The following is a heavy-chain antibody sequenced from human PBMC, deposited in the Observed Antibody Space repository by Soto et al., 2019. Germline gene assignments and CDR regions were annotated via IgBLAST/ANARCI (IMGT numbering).Heavy chain of an antibody. CDR2: INAGNGRE. Sequence: QVQLEQSGAEVKKPGASVKVSCQTSGYTFTSYTLHWVRQAPGQGLEWLGWINAGNGREKYSQRFRDRAALSTDRSTSTAFMEIGDLRSEDSAVYYGGRGGGWVGEASFDTWGQGTLVIVSS. CDR1: GYTFTSYT. CDR3: GRGGGWVGEASFDT. V-gene: IGHV1-3*01. J-gene: IGHJ4*02. D-gene: IGHD3-10*01.